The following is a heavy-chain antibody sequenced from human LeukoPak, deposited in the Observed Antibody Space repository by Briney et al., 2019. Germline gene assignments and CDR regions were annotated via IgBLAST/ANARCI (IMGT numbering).Heavy chain of an antibody. CDR2: IIGSGGST. CDR3: AKTSNKYYYDSSGYYFGYFDY. V-gene: IGHV3-23*01. J-gene: IGHJ4*02. Sequence: GGSLRLAWAASGFTFSSYAMSWVSQAPGKGLEWVSAIIGSGGSTDYAESVSGRFSISRQNSKTTLYLQMTSMRAEDTAVYYCAKTSNKYYYDSSGYYFGYFDYWGQGTLVTVSS. D-gene: IGHD3-22*01. CDR1: GFTFSSYA.